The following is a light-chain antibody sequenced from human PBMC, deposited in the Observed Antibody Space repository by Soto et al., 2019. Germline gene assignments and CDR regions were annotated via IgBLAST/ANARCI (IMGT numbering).Light chain of an antibody. V-gene: IGKV1-5*03. CDR1: QSISSW. CDR3: QQYNSYRA. J-gene: IGKJ1*01. Sequence: DIQMTKSPSTLSPSVGDRVTISCRASQSISSWLAWHQHQPGKAPKLLISKASNLESGVPSRFSGSASGTDFTLTISSLKPDDSATYYCQQYNSYRAFGQGTKVDIK. CDR2: KAS.